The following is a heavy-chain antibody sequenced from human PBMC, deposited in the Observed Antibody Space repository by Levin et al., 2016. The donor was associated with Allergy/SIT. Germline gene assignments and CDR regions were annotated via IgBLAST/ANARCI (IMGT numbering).Heavy chain of an antibody. CDR1: GLTVSSNF. Sequence: GGSLRLSCAASGLTVSSNFMSWVRQAPGKGLEWVSIIYSTGSTYYADSVKGRFTISRDNAKNSLYLQMNSLRDEDTAVYYCARDPVDSWAGMDVWGQGTTVTVSS. J-gene: IGHJ6*02. D-gene: IGHD3-9*01. CDR2: IYSTGST. V-gene: IGHV3-53*01. CDR3: ARDPVDSWAGMDV.